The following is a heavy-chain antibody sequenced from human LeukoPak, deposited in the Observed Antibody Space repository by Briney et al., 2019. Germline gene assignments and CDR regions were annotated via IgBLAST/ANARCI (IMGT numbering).Heavy chain of an antibody. Sequence: PGRSLRLSCAASGFTFSSYAMHWVRQAPGRGLEWVALILNDGSNQYYAESVKGRFTISRDNSKSTLYLQMNNLRVEDTAVFYCARDPYYDYVWGSWRGFDYWGQGTLVTVSS. D-gene: IGHD3-16*01. J-gene: IGHJ4*02. V-gene: IGHV3-30-3*01. CDR3: ARDPYYDYVWGSWRGFDY. CDR1: GFTFSSYA. CDR2: ILNDGSNQ.